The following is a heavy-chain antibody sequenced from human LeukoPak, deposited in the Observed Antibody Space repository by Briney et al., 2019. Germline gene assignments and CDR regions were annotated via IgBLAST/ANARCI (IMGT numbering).Heavy chain of an antibody. CDR2: IYPGDSDT. CDR3: ARHGSDSYYDSRPLGY. Sequence: GESLKISCKGSGYSFTSYWIGWVRQMPGKGLEWMGIIYPGDSDTRYSPSFQGRVTISADKSISTAYLQWSSLKASDTAMYYCARHGSDSYYDSRPLGYWGQGTLVTVSS. V-gene: IGHV5-51*01. J-gene: IGHJ4*02. D-gene: IGHD3-22*01. CDR1: GYSFTSYW.